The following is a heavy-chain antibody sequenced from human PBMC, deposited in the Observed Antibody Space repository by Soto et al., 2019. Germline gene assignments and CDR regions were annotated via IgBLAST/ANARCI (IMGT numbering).Heavy chain of an antibody. CDR2: ISSSSSYI. V-gene: IGHV3-21*04. D-gene: IGHD1-26*01. Sequence: GGSLRLCCAASGVTFSSYSMNWVRQAPGKGLEWVSSISSSSSYIYYADSVKGRFTISRDDSQSSLFLQMNNLKTDDTVVYYCVRNALGWFVPWGQGTLVTRSS. CDR3: VRNALGWFVP. CDR1: GVTFSSYS. J-gene: IGHJ5*02.